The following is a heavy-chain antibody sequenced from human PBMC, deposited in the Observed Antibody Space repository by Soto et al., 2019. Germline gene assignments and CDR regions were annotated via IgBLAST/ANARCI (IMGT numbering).Heavy chain of an antibody. CDR3: AKERSSGWSLDY. D-gene: IGHD6-19*01. CDR2: ISGSGDST. Sequence: HPGGSLRLSCAASGFTFSTYAMNWVRQAPGKGLEWVSGISGSGDSTYYADSVKGRFTVSRDNSKNTLYLQMNSLRAEDTAVFYCAKERSSGWSLDYWGQRTLVTVSS. V-gene: IGHV3-23*01. CDR1: GFTFSTYA. J-gene: IGHJ4*02.